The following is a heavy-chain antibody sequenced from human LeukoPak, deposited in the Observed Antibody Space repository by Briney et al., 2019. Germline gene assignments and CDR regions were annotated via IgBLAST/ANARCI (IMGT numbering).Heavy chain of an antibody. V-gene: IGHV4-4*07. D-gene: IGHD3-3*01. Sequence: SETLSLTCTVSGGSISSFCWSWIRQPAGKGLEWIGRIYSSGSTYYSPSLKSRVTMSVDTSKNQFSLNLSSVTAADTAVYYCARDDRMSANDYWGQGTLVTVSS. J-gene: IGHJ4*02. CDR1: GGSISSFC. CDR3: ARDDRMSANDY. CDR2: IYSSGST.